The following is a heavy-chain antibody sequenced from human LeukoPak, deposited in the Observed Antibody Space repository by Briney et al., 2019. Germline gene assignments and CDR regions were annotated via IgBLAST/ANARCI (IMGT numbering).Heavy chain of an antibody. D-gene: IGHD3-22*01. CDR1: GYTFTGYY. Sequence: VASVKVSCKASGYTFTGYYLHWVRLAPGQGLEWMGWINPNSGGTNFAQRFQGRVTMTRDMSISTAYMELSRLTSDDTAIYYCARVDDRGHYYDSSGPRKLFDYWGQGTLVTVSS. J-gene: IGHJ4*02. CDR3: ARVDDRGHYYDSSGPRKLFDY. CDR2: INPNSGGT. V-gene: IGHV1-2*02.